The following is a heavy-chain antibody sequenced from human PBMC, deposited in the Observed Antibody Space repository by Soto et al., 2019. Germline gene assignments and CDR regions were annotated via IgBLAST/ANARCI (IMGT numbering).Heavy chain of an antibody. J-gene: IGHJ6*02. Sequence: GGSLRLSCAASGFTFSSYSMNWVRQAPGKGLEWVSYISSSSSTIYYADSVKGRFTISRDNSKNTLYLQMNSLRAEDTAVYYCAKWGQGGITKVPYSYGMDGWGQETRVTVSS. CDR3: AKWGQGGITKVPYSYGMDG. V-gene: IGHV3-48*01. CDR1: GFTFSSYS. D-gene: IGHD3-10*01. CDR2: ISSSSSTI.